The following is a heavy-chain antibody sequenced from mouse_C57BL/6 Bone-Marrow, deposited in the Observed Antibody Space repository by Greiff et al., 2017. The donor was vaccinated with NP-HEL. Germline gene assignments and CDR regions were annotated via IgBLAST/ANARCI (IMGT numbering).Heavy chain of an antibody. CDR1: GYSITSGYY. CDR3: ARDSNWFAY. V-gene: IGHV3-6*01. J-gene: IGHJ3*01. D-gene: IGHD2-5*01. Sequence: EVQRVESGPGLVKPSQSLSLTCSVTGYSITSGYYWNWIRQFPGNKLEWMGYISYDGSNNYNPSLKNRISITRDTSKNQFFLKLNSVTTEDTATYYCARDSNWFAYWGQGTLVTVSA. CDR2: ISYDGSN.